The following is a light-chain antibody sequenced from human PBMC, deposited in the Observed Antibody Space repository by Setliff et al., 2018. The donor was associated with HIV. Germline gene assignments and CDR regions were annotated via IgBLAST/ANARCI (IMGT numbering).Light chain of an antibody. J-gene: IGLJ1*01. Sequence: SVLTQPPSVSGSPGQSVTISCTGTSSDVGSYNRVSWYQQPPGTAPKLMISEVSNRPSGVPDRFSGSKSGNTASLTISGLRAEDEADYYCSSYTSSTTWVFGTGTKVTVL. CDR3: SSYTSSTTWV. CDR1: SSDVGSYNR. V-gene: IGLV2-18*02. CDR2: EVS.